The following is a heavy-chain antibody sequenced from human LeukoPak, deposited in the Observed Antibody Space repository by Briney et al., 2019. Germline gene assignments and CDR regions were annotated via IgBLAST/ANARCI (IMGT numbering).Heavy chain of an antibody. CDR1: GFTFSSYA. V-gene: IGHV3-30-3*01. CDR2: ISYDGSNK. CDR3: ARDASPWELLPSDAFDI. J-gene: IGHJ3*02. D-gene: IGHD1-26*01. Sequence: GGSLRLSCAASGFTFSSYAIHWVRQAPGKGLEWVAVISYDGSNKYYADSVKGRFTISRDNSKNTLYLQMNSRRAEDTAVYYCARDASPWELLPSDAFDIWGQGTMVTVSS.